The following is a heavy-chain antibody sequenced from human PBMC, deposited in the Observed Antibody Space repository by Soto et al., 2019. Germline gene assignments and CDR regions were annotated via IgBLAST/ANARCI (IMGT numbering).Heavy chain of an antibody. J-gene: IGHJ5*01. V-gene: IGHV4-39*01. D-gene: IGHD1-26*01. CDR2: IYYSGST. CDR3: ARLIGNSWLDS. CDR1: GGSISSSSYY. Sequence: SETLSLTCTVSGGSISSSSYYWGWIRQPPGKGLEWIGSIYYSGSTYYNPSLKSRVTISVDTSKNQVSLQLNSVTPDDTAVYYCARLIGNSWLDSWGQGTLVTVSS.